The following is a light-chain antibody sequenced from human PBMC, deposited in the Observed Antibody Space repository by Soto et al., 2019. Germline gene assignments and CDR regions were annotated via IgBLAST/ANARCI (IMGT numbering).Light chain of an antibody. CDR1: QRVSSSY. V-gene: IGKV3-20*01. CDR2: GAS. CDR3: QQYGSSPVYT. J-gene: IGKJ2*01. Sequence: EIVLTQSPGTLSLSPWERATLSCRASQRVSSSYLAWYQQKPGQAPSLLIYGASSRATGIPDRFSGSGSGTDFTLTIRTLEPEDFAVYYCQQYGSSPVYTFGQGTKLEI.